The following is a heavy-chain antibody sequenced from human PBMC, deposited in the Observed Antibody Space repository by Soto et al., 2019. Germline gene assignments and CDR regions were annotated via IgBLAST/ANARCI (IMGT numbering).Heavy chain of an antibody. CDR1: GYTFTSND. Sequence: ASVKVSCKXSGYTFTSNDIYWMRQATGQGLECMGWMNPKSGETRYAPKFQDRVIMTTNTSIYTAYLELTRLTSADTAVYYCARGRPGGGVKRSWFDPWGQGTLVTVSS. CDR2: MNPKSGET. D-gene: IGHD2-8*02. J-gene: IGHJ5*02. CDR3: ARGRPGGGVKRSWFDP. V-gene: IGHV1-8*01.